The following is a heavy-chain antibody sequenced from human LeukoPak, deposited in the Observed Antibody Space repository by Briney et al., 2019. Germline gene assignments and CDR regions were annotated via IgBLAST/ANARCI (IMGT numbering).Heavy chain of an antibody. V-gene: IGHV1-46*01. J-gene: IGHJ6*03. D-gene: IGHD3-10*01. Sequence: ASVKVSCKASGYTFATYYMHWVRQAPGQGLEWMGIINPSGGSTSYAQKFQGRVTITADESTSTAYMELSSLRSEDTAVYYCASGFGSGSYYSYYYYYYMDVWGKGTTVTISS. CDR1: GYTFATYY. CDR2: INPSGGST. CDR3: ASGFGSGSYYSYYYYYYMDV.